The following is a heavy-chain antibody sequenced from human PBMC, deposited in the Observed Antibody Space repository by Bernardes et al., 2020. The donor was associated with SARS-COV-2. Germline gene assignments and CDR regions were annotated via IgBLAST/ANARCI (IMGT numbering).Heavy chain of an antibody. CDR2: IYSGGST. CDR1: GFTVSSNY. D-gene: IGHD3-22*01. J-gene: IGHJ3*02. V-gene: IGHV3-53*01. Sequence: GGSLRLSCAASGFTVSSNYMSWVRQAPGKGLEWVSVIYSGGSTYYADSVKGRFTISRDNSKNTLYLQMNSLRAEDTAVYYCARDQIYYYDSSGYYYRSAFDIWGQGTMVTVSS. CDR3: ARDQIYYYDSSGYYYRSAFDI.